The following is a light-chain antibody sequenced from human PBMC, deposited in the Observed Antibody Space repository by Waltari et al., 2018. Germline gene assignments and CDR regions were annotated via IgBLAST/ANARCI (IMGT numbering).Light chain of an antibody. J-gene: IGKJ2*01. Sequence: EIVLTQSPATLSLSPGERATLSCRASQSVSGYFAWYQQRPGQAPRLLIYDANHRATGIPARFSGSGSGTDFTLTISSLEPEDFVVYYCQHRISWPYTFGQGTKLQI. V-gene: IGKV3-11*01. CDR3: QHRISWPYT. CDR1: QSVSGY. CDR2: DAN.